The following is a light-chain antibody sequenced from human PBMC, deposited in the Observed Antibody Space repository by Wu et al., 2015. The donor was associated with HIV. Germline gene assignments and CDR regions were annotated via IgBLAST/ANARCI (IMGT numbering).Light chain of an antibody. CDR1: QSVPNSQ. V-gene: IGKV3-20*01. CDR3: QQYGGSPPHT. Sequence: EILLTQSPGTLSLSPGERVTLSCRASQSVPNSQLAWYQQKPGQPPRLLFYDASSRATGIPDRFSGSGSGTDFTLTIRRLEPEDFAVYYCQQYGGSPPHTFGQGTKLEIK. J-gene: IGKJ2*01. CDR2: DAS.